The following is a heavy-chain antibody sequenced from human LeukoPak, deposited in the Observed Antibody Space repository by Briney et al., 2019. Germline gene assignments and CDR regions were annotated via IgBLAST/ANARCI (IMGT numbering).Heavy chain of an antibody. J-gene: IGHJ4*02. Sequence: GGSLRLSCAASGFTFSDYYMSWIRQAPGKGLEWVSYISSSGSTIYYADSVKGRFTISRDNAKKSLYLQMNSLRAEDTAVYYCARDRGYSSSWFDYWGQGTLVTVSS. V-gene: IGHV3-11*04. CDR3: ARDRGYSSSWFDY. CDR2: ISSSGSTI. CDR1: GFTFSDYY. D-gene: IGHD6-13*01.